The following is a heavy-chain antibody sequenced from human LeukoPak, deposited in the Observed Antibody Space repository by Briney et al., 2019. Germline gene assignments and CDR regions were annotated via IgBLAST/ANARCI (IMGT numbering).Heavy chain of an antibody. D-gene: IGHD3-22*01. CDR2: IIPILGIA. CDR3: AKRFYYYDSSGLDY. CDR1: GGTFSSYA. V-gene: IGHV1-69*04. J-gene: IGHJ4*02. Sequence: ASVKASCKASGGTFSSYAISWVRQAPGQGLEWMGRIIPILGIANYAQKFQGRVTITADKSTSTAYMELSSLRSEDTAVYYCAKRFYYYDSSGLDYWGQGTLVTVSS.